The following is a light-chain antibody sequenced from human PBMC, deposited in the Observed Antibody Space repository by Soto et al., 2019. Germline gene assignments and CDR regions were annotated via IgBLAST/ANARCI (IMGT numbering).Light chain of an antibody. Sequence: QSALTQTPSVSAAPGQKVTISCSGSSSNIGNNYVFWYQQLPGTAPKLLIYDNDKRPSGIPDRFSGSKSGTSATLGITGHQTGDEADYYCATWDRSMSVGVFGGGTKLTVL. J-gene: IGLJ2*01. CDR1: SSNIGNNY. V-gene: IGLV1-51*01. CDR2: DND. CDR3: ATWDRSMSVGV.